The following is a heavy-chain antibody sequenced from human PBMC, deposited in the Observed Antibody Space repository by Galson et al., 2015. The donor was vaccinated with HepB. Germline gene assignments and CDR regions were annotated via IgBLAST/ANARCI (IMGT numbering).Heavy chain of an antibody. CDR2: ISWNSGSI. D-gene: IGHD1-26*01. V-gene: IGHV3-9*01. J-gene: IGHJ6*02. Sequence: SLRLSCAASGFTFDDYAMHWVRQAPGKGLEWVSGISWNSGSIGYADSVKGRFTISRDNAKNSLYLQMNSLRAEDTALYYCAKDRVGGSYQGGMDVWGQGTTVTVSS. CDR3: AKDRVGGSYQGGMDV. CDR1: GFTFDDYA.